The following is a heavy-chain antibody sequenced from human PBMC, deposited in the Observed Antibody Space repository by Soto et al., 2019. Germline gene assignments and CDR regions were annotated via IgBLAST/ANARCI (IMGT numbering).Heavy chain of an antibody. CDR3: ARALWDTAMVIDY. CDR2: IWYDGSNK. D-gene: IGHD5-18*01. Sequence: QVQLVESGGGVVQPGRSLRLSCAASGFTFSSYGMHWVRQAPGKGLEWVAVIWYDGSNKYYADSVKGRFTISRDNSKNTQYLKMNSLSANDTAVYYCARALWDTAMVIDYWGQGSLVTVS. V-gene: IGHV3-33*01. CDR1: GFTFSSYG. J-gene: IGHJ4*02.